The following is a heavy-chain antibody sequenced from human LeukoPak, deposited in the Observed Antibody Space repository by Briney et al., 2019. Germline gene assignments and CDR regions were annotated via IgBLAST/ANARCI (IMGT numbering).Heavy chain of an antibody. CDR1: GFTFSSYW. CDR3: ARDGGYDTHYYYYYGMDV. D-gene: IGHD5-12*01. J-gene: IGHJ6*02. V-gene: IGHV3-7*03. CDR2: IKQDGSEK. Sequence: GGSLRLSCAASGFTFSSYWMSWVRQAPGKGLEWVANIKQDGSEKYYVDSVKGRFTISRDNAKNSLYLQMNSLRAEDTAVYYCARDGGYDTHYYYYYGMDVWGQGTTVTVSS.